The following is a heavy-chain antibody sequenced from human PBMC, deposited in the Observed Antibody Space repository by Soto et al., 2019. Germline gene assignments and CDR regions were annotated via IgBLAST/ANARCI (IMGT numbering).Heavy chain of an antibody. D-gene: IGHD3-10*01. J-gene: IGHJ6*02. CDR2: ISGSSNII. CDR3: ARGFDLQYGMDV. CDR1: GFTLSPYS. Sequence: EVPLVESGGGLVQRGGSVRLSCAASGFTLSPYSMNWVRQAPRKGLEWISYISGSSNIINYADSVKGRFTISRDNTKNSLYLPMNSLRDEDTAVYYCARGFDLQYGMDVWGQGTTVTVSS. V-gene: IGHV3-48*02.